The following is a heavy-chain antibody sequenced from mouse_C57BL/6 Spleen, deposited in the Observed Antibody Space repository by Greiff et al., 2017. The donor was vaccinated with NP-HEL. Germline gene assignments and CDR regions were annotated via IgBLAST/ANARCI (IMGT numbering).Heavy chain of an antibody. Sequence: QVQLKQSGAELVRPGASVTLSCKASGYTFTDYEMHWVKQTPVHGLEWIGAIDPETGGTAYNQKFKGKAILTADKSSSTAYMELRSLTSEDSAVYYCTRSTNWDWFAYWGQGTLVTVSA. D-gene: IGHD4-1*01. CDR1: GYTFTDYE. CDR3: TRSTNWDWFAY. V-gene: IGHV1-15*01. CDR2: IDPETGGT. J-gene: IGHJ3*01.